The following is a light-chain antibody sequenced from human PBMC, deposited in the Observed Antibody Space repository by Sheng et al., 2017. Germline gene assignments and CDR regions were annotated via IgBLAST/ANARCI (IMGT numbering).Light chain of an antibody. CDR2: DAS. CDR1: QSVSSNY. Sequence: EIVLTQSPATLSLSPGERATLSCRASQSVSSNYLAWYQHKPGQAPRLLIYDASSRAAGIPDRFSGTGSGTDFTLTISRLEPEDFAVYFCQQSATSPLTFGGGTKVEIK. V-gene: IGKV3-20*01. CDR3: QQSATSPLT. J-gene: IGKJ4*01.